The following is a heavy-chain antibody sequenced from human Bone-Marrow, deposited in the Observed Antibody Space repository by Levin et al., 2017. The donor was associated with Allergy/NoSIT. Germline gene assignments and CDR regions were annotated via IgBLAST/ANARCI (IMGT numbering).Heavy chain of an antibody. CDR1: GFTFRHYT. J-gene: IGHJ4*02. CDR3: ARDPARGYYDSSGYSGDH. V-gene: IGHV3-48*02. D-gene: IGHD3-22*01. Sequence: GESLKISCVASGFTFRHYTMNWVRQAPGKGLEWVSCITSSGDSTYYADSVKGRFTISRDNAKNSLYLQLNRLRDEDTAMYYCARDPARGYYDSSGYSGDHWGQGTLVTVTS. CDR2: ITSSGDST.